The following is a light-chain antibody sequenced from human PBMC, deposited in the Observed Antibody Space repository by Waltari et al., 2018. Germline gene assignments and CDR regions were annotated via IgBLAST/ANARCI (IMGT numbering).Light chain of an antibody. V-gene: IGKV3-20*01. J-gene: IGKJ2*01. CDR2: GAS. CDR1: QSVSSSY. Sequence: EIVLTQSPGTLSLSPGERATLSCRASQSVSSSYLAWYQQKPGQAPRLLIYGASSRATGIPDRFSGSGSGTDFTLTISRLEPEDFAAYYCQQYGSSLYTFGQGTKQEI. CDR3: QQYGSSLYT.